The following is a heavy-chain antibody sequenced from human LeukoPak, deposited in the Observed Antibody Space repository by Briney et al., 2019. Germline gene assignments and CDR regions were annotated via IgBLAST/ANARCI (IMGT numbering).Heavy chain of an antibody. J-gene: IGHJ4*02. D-gene: IGHD6-13*01. CDR3: ARDMAAAGTDY. Sequence: GSLRLSCAASGFTFSSYLMSWVRQAPGKGVEWVGNIKQDGSEKYYVDSVKGRFTISRDNAKNSLYLQMNSLRAEDTAVYYCARDMAAAGTDYWGQGTLVTVSS. CDR1: GFTFSSYL. V-gene: IGHV3-7*01. CDR2: IKQDGSEK.